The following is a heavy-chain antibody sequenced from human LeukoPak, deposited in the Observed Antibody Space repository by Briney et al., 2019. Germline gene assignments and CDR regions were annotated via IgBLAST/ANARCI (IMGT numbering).Heavy chain of an antibody. Sequence: KPSETLSLTCTVSGGSISSHYWSWIRQPPGKGLEWIGYIYYSGSTNYNPSLKSRVTISVDTSKNQFSLKLSSVTAADTAVYYCARGGRSDFWSGIYYYYYYMDVWGKGTTVTVSS. CDR1: GGSISSHY. CDR3: ARGGRSDFWSGIYYYYYYMDV. J-gene: IGHJ6*03. CDR2: IYYSGST. V-gene: IGHV4-59*11. D-gene: IGHD3-3*01.